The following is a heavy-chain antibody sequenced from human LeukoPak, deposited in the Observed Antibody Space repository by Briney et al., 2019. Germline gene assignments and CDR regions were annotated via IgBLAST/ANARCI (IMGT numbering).Heavy chain of an antibody. CDR1: GGSISSSY. V-gene: IGHV4-59*01. CDR3: FRWQYCGGNCYFSAFDI. J-gene: IGHJ3*02. Sequence: SETLSLTCTVSGGSISSSYWSWIRQSPGKGLEWIGYIHHSGSTNSNPPLKSRVTISVDTPKNQFSLKLSSVTAADTAVYYCFRWQYCGGNCYFSAFDIWGQGTMVTVPS. D-gene: IGHD2-21*01. CDR2: IHHSGST.